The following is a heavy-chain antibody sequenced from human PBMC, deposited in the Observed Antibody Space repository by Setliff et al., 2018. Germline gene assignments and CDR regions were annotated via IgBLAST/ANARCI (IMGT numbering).Heavy chain of an antibody. J-gene: IGHJ6*03. Sequence: PSETLSLTCSVSGGAVSGDYWTWIRQPPGKGLEYIGYINYSGSTNYNPSLKSRVTISGDTSKNQLSLNLRSVTAADTAVYYCARAISGWYSAHYYYMDVWGKGTTVTVSS. CDR2: INYSGST. CDR3: ARAISGWYSAHYYYMDV. CDR1: GGAVSGDY. D-gene: IGHD6-19*01. V-gene: IGHV4-59*08.